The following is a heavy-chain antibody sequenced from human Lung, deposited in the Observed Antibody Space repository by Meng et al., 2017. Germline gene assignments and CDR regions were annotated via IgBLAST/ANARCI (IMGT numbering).Heavy chain of an antibody. Sequence: VHLQWSGPRRVKPSQTMSPTCTVSGGSISSSKYYCSWIRQPPGKGLECSGHIYNSGSTYYNPSLKSRITISVDTSKNQFSLKLSSVTAADTAVYYCARGQKGYFDLWGRGTLVTVSS. V-gene: IGHV4-30-4*01. CDR3: ARGQKGYFDL. CDR1: GGSISSSKYY. J-gene: IGHJ2*01. CDR2: IYNSGST.